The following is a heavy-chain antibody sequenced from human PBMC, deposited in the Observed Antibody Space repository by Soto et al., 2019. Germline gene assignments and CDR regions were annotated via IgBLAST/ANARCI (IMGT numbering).Heavy chain of an antibody. CDR3: ASSLPRRGPESLLRINRREPGFQP. Sequence: SETLSLTCAVSGGSISSGGYSWSWIRQPPGKGLEWIGSIYYSGSTYYNPSLKSRVTISVDTSKNQFSLTLSSVTAADPAVYYCASSLPRRGPESLLRINRREPGFQPWGQGTLVTVSS. CDR1: GGSISSGGYS. V-gene: IGHV4-30-2*03. D-gene: IGHD1-26*01. CDR2: IYYSGST. J-gene: IGHJ1*01.